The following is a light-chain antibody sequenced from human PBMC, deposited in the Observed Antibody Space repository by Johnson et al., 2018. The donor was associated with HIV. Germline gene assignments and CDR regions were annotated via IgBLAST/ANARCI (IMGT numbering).Light chain of an antibody. J-gene: IGLJ1*01. CDR3: GTWDSSLSAYV. CDR2: DNN. Sequence: HSVLTQPPSVSAAPGQKVTISCSGSSSNIGNNYVSWYQQFPGTAPKLLIYDNNKRPSGIPDRFSGSKSGTSATLGITGLQTGDEADYYCGTWDSSLSAYVFGTGTKVTVL. V-gene: IGLV1-51*01. CDR1: SSNIGNNY.